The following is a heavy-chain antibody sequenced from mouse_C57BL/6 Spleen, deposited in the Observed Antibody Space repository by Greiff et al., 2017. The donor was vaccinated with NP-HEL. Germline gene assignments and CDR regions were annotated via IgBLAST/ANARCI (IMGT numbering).Heavy chain of an antibody. D-gene: IGHD1-1*01. Sequence: QVQLQQPGAELVKPGASVKMSCKASGYTFTSYWITWVKQRPGQGLEWIGDIYPGSGSTNYNEKFKSKATLTVDTSSSTAYMQLSSLTSEDSAVYYCARVKDGSPYYYAMDYWGQGTSVTVSS. CDR1: GYTFTSYW. J-gene: IGHJ4*01. V-gene: IGHV1-55*01. CDR2: IYPGSGST. CDR3: ARVKDGSPYYYAMDY.